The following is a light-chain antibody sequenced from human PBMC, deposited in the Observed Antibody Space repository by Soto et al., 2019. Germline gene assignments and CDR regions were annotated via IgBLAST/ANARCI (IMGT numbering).Light chain of an antibody. J-gene: IGKJ4*01. Sequence: EIVLTQSPATRSLSPGERATLSCRASQSVRSYLAWYRQKPGQAPRLLIYDASNRATGIPARFSGSGSGTDFTLTISSLEPEDFAVYYCQQRSNWPLLTFGGGTKVDIK. CDR1: QSVRSY. CDR2: DAS. CDR3: QQRSNWPLLT. V-gene: IGKV3-11*01.